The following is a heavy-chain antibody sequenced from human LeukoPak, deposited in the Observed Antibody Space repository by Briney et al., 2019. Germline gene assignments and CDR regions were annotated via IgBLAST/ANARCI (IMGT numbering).Heavy chain of an antibody. V-gene: IGHV4-59*01. CDR1: GGSISSYY. Sequence: SETLSLTCTVSGGSISSYYWSWIRQPPGKGLEWIGSIYYSGSTNYNPSLKSRVTISVDTSKNQFSLKLSSVTAADTAVYYCARAAAYYDILTGYYMNWFDPWGQGTLVTVSS. J-gene: IGHJ5*02. D-gene: IGHD3-9*01. CDR2: IYYSGST. CDR3: ARAAAYYDILTGYYMNWFDP.